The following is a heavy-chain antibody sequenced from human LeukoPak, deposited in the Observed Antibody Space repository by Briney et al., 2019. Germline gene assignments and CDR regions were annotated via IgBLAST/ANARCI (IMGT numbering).Heavy chain of an antibody. V-gene: IGHV3-7*01. CDR1: GFTFSTYW. CDR3: ARGISCAH. J-gene: IGHJ4*02. CDR2: IKEDGSEK. Sequence: GGSLRLSCAASGFTFSTYWMTWVRQAPGKGLEWVANIKEDGSEKNYVDSVKGRFTISRDNAKNSVSLQMDSLRAEDSAVYYCARGISCAHWGQGTLVTVSS. D-gene: IGHD2-21*01.